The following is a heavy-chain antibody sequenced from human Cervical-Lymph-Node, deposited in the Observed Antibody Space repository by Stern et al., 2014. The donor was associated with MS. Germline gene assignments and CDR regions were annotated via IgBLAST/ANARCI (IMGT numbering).Heavy chain of an antibody. CDR2: VSHDGSEK. CDR3: AKDRRMYYYGSASDH. CDR1: GFTFTNYA. D-gene: IGHD3-10*01. J-gene: IGHJ4*02. V-gene: IGHV3-30*18. Sequence: QVQLVQSGGGVVLPGRSLRLSCKGSGFTFTNYAMHWVRQAPGKGLEWVAMVSHDGSEKYYGDSVRGRFTISRDNSKNMLYLQMSSLGTEDTAMYFCAKDRRMYYYGSASDHWGQGALVTVSS.